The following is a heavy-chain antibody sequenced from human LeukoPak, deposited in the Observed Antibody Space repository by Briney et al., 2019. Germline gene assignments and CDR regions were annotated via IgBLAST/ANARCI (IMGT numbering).Heavy chain of an antibody. V-gene: IGHV3-23*01. CDR3: AKDPIKSAVTRNIDY. CDR1: GITFSAYA. CDR2: INGGGTST. J-gene: IGHJ4*02. D-gene: IGHD4-17*01. Sequence: GGSLRLSCAASGITFSAYALSWGRQAPGGGRGWVTTINGGGTSTYYAASVKGGFTVSRDNSKNTLYLQMNSLRAEDTAIYYCAKDPIKSAVTRNIDYWGQGTPVTVSS.